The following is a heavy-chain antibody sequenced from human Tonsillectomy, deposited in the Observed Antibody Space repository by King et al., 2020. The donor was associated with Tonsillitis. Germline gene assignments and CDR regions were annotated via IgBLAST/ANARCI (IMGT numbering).Heavy chain of an antibody. CDR2: ISGSGFDT. CDR3: AKDRGGYSGYDYGTGFDY. CDR1: GFTFSSYA. V-gene: IGHV3-23*04. D-gene: IGHD5-12*01. Sequence: VQLVESGEGLIPPGESLRLSCAASGFTFSSYAMSWVRQAPGKGLEWVSTISGSGFDTYYADSVKGRFTISRDNSKNTLYLQMNSLRAEDTALYYCAKDRGGYSGYDYGTGFDYWGQGTLVAVSS. J-gene: IGHJ4*02.